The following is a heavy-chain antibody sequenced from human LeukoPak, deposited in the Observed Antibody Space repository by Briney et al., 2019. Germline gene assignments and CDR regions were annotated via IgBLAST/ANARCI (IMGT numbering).Heavy chain of an antibody. CDR3: MSAHGY. Sequence: GSLRLSCVVSGYSFSTNMMTWVRQTPGKGLEWVATILPAGKESYRVESVKGRFTVSRDNAKNLLFLQMNSLRADGTAVYYCMSAHGYWGQGTLVTVSS. CDR1: GYSFSTNM. J-gene: IGHJ4*02. V-gene: IGHV3-7*01. CDR2: ILPAGKES.